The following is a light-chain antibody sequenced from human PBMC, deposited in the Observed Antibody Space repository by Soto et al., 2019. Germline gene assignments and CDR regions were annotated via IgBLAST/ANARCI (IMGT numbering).Light chain of an antibody. CDR1: QSVSSW. J-gene: IGKJ1*01. Sequence: IQITKSPSTLSAYVEDRVTITCRASQSVSSWLAWYQQKPGKAPKLLIYKASSLQSGVSSRFRGSGAATEFSLAISSLQPDEVATYYCQQYKSYCTFGQRTQGEIK. CDR3: QQYKSYCT. CDR2: KAS. V-gene: IGKV1-5*03.